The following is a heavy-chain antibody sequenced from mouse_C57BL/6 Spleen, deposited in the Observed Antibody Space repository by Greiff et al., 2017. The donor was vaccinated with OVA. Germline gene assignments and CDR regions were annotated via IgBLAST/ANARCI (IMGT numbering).Heavy chain of an antibody. J-gene: IGHJ2*01. Sequence: VQLQQPGAELVKPGASVKLSCKASGYTFTSYWMQWVKQRPGQGLEWIGEIDPSDSYTNYNQKFKGKATLTVDTSSSTAYMQLSSLTSEDSAVYYCARAGTGRDYWGQGTTLTVSS. D-gene: IGHD4-1*01. CDR3: ARAGTGRDY. CDR1: GYTFTSYW. V-gene: IGHV1-50*01. CDR2: IDPSDSYT.